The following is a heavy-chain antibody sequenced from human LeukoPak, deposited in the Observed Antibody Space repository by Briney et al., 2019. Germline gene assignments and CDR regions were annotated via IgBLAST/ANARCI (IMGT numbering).Heavy chain of an antibody. D-gene: IGHD1/OR15-1a*01. CDR2: IYYSGST. J-gene: IGHJ4*02. CDR3: ARGGNKKNYFDY. V-gene: IGHV4-59*08. Sequence: SETLSLTCTVSGGSISSYYWSWIRQPPGKGLEWIGYIYYSGSTYYNPSLKSRVTISVDTSKNQFSLKLSSVTAADTAVYYCARGGNKKNYFDYWGQGTLVTVSS. CDR1: GGSISSYY.